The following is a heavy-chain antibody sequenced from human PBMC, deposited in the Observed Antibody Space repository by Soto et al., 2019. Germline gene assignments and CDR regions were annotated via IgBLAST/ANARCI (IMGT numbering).Heavy chain of an antibody. CDR1: GFTFRSYA. CDR3: AKGRLAYSSSPFDY. D-gene: IGHD3-22*01. Sequence: EVQVVESGGSLVQPGGSLRLSCTASGFTFRSYALSWVRQAPGEGLEWVSSISAGGDITYYADSAKGRFTISRDNSKHTLWLQMNSLRAEDTALFYCAKGRLAYSSSPFDYWGQGTLVTVSS. V-gene: IGHV3-23*04. CDR2: ISAGGDIT. J-gene: IGHJ4*02.